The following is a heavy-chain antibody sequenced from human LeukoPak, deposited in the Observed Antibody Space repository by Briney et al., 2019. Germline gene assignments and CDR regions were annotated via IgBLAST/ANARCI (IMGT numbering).Heavy chain of an antibody. Sequence: PSETLSLTCTVSGDSISSYYWSWIRQSPGKGLEWIGDIYHSGSTNYNPSLKSRVTISIDTSKNQFSLKLSSVTAADTAVYYGARDSGSGSWYDYWGQGTLVTVSS. V-gene: IGHV4-59*01. CDR3: ARDSGSGSWYDY. CDR2: IYHSGST. D-gene: IGHD6-13*01. J-gene: IGHJ4*02. CDR1: GDSISSYY.